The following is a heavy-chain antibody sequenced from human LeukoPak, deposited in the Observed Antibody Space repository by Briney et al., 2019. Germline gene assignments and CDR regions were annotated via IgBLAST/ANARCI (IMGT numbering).Heavy chain of an antibody. J-gene: IGHJ5*02. CDR1: GGSISRYY. CDR2: IYYSGST. D-gene: IGHD3-3*01. CDR3: ARSQYYDFWSGYQNWFDP. Sequence: SETLSLTCTVSGGSISRYYWSWIRQPPGKGLEWIGYIYYSGSTNYNPSLKSRVTISVDTSKNQFSLKLSSVTAAETAVYYCARSQYYDFWSGYQNWFDPWGQGTLVTVSS. V-gene: IGHV4-59*01.